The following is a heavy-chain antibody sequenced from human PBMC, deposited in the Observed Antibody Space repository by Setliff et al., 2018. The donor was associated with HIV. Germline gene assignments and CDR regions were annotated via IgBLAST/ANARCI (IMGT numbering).Heavy chain of an antibody. CDR2: FDPEDGDT. Sequence: ASVKVSCKVYGYTLTDLSMHWVRQVPGKGLEWMGRFDPEDGDTIYAEKFQGRVAMTEDTSTDRAYLELSSLRSEDTAVYYCTTLKEQWLAEGGFDYWGQGTLVTVS. CDR1: GYTLTDLS. J-gene: IGHJ4*02. D-gene: IGHD6-19*01. V-gene: IGHV1-24*01. CDR3: TTLKEQWLAEGGFDY.